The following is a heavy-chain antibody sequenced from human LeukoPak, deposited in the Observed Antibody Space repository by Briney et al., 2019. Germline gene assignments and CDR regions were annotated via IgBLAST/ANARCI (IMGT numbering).Heavy chain of an antibody. CDR1: TYSFSDYW. J-gene: IGHJ4*02. D-gene: IGHD3-10*01. Sequence: GESLKIYCKGSTYSFSDYWIGWVRQMPGKGLEWVAIIYPGDSDTRYSPSFQGQVTISAEKSISTVYLQWSSLQASDTAMYYCTRLIGSGWYFDYWGQGTLVTVSS. CDR2: IYPGDSDT. V-gene: IGHV5-51*01. CDR3: TRLIGSGWYFDY.